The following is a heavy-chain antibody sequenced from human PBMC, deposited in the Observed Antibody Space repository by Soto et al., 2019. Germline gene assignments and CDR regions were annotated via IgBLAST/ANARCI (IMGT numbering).Heavy chain of an antibody. Sequence: GGSLRLSCAASGFPFSSYGMHWVRQAPGKGLEWVAVISYDGSNKYYADSVKGRFTISRDNSKNTLYLQMNSLRAEDTAVYYCAKDYKTGTMSYYYYYMDVWGKGTTVTVSS. CDR1: GFPFSSYG. CDR3: AKDYKTGTMSYYYYYMDV. D-gene: IGHD1-7*01. CDR2: ISYDGSNK. J-gene: IGHJ6*03. V-gene: IGHV3-30*18.